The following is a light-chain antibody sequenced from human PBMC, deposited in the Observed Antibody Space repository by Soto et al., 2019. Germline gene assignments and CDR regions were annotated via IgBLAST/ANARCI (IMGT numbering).Light chain of an antibody. CDR1: QTISSW. J-gene: IGKJ1*01. CDR2: KAS. V-gene: IGKV1-5*03. CDR3: QHYNSYSQA. Sequence: DIQMTQSPSTLAGSVGDRVTITCRASQTISSWLAWYQQTPGKAPKLLIYKASTLKSGVPSRFSGSGSGTEFTLTISSLQPDDFATYYCQHYNSYSQAFGQGTKVAIK.